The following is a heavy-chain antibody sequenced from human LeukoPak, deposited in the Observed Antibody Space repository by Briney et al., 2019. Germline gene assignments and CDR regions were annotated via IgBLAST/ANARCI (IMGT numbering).Heavy chain of an antibody. D-gene: IGHD1/OR15-1a*01. CDR1: GGSISSSSYY. V-gene: IGHV4-39*01. CDR2: IYYSGST. CDR3: ASQAFYPPVLVEHPGWFDP. Sequence: TSETLSLTCTVSGGSISSSSYYWGWIRQPPGKGLEWIGSIYYSGSTYYNPSLKSRVTISVDTSKNQFSLKLSSVTAADTAVYYCASQAFYPPVLVEHPGWFDPWGQGTLVTVSS. J-gene: IGHJ5*02.